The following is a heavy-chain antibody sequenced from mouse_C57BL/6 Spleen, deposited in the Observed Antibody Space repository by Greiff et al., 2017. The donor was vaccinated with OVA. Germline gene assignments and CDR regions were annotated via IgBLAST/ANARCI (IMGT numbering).Heavy chain of an antibody. D-gene: IGHD2-4*01. Sequence: EVKLMESGGGLVKPGGSLKLSCAASGFTFSDYGMHWVRQAPEKGLEWVAYISSGSSTIYYADTVKGRFTISRDNAKNTLFLQMTSLRSEDTAMYYCARFDDYDGYYFDYWGQGTTLTVSS. CDR2: ISSGSSTI. CDR1: GFTFSDYG. V-gene: IGHV5-17*01. CDR3: ARFDDYDGYYFDY. J-gene: IGHJ2*01.